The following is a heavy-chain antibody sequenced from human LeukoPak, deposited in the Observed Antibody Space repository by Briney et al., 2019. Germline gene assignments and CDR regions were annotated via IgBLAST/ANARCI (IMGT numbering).Heavy chain of an antibody. CDR3: ARAKIIEAITHMDV. CDR1: GLTFSTYG. CDR2: MSHDGGIE. Sequence: PGGSLRLSCVASGLTFSTYGMHWVRLAPGKGLEWVAVMSHDGGIEKYADSVKGRFTISRDNSKKTLYLQMNSLRSEDAAVYYCARAKIIEAITHMDVWGQGTTVTISS. D-gene: IGHD5-12*01. V-gene: IGHV3-30*03. J-gene: IGHJ6*02.